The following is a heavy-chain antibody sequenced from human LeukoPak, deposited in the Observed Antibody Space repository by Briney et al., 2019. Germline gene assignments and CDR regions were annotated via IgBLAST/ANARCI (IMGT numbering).Heavy chain of an antibody. CDR1: RFTFSSYA. Sequence: PGGSLRLSCAASRFTFSSYAMHWVRQAPGKGLEWVAVISYDGSNKYYADSVKGRFTISRDNSKNTLYLQMNSLRAEDTAVYYCARGENIVVVTAILYFQHWGQGTLVTVSS. CDR2: ISYDGSNK. D-gene: IGHD2-21*02. V-gene: IGHV3-30*04. J-gene: IGHJ1*01. CDR3: ARGENIVVVTAILYFQH.